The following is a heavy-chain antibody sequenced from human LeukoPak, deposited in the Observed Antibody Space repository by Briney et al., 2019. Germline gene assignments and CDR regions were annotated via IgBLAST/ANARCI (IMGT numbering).Heavy chain of an antibody. D-gene: IGHD2-21*02. CDR1: GGTFSSYA. Sequence: SVKVSCKASGGTFSSYAISWVRQAPGQGLEWMGGIIPIFGTADYAQKFQGRVTITADESTSTAYMELSSLRSEDTAVYYCALAYCGGDCYSMAFDIWGQGTMVTVSS. CDR3: ALAYCGGDCYSMAFDI. J-gene: IGHJ3*02. V-gene: IGHV1-69*01. CDR2: IIPIFGTA.